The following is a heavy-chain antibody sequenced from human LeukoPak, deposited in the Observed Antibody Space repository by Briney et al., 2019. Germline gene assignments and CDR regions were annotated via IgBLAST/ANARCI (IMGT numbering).Heavy chain of an antibody. D-gene: IGHD2-2*01. V-gene: IGHV4-31*03. Sequence: PSETLSLTCTVSGGSISSSSYYWSWIRQHPGKGLEWIGYIYYSGSTYYNPSLKSRVTITVDTSKNQFSLKLSSVTAADTAVYYCARDRYCSSTSCYGYYYYYGMDVWGQGTTVTVSS. J-gene: IGHJ6*02. CDR3: ARDRYCSSTSCYGYYYYYGMDV. CDR1: GGSISSSSYY. CDR2: IYYSGST.